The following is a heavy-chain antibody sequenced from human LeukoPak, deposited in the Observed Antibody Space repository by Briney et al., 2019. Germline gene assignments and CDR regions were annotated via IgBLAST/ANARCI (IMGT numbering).Heavy chain of an antibody. CDR1: GYTFTTYE. Sequence: ASVKVSCKASGYTFTTYEINWVRQATGQGLEWMGWINPNSGGTNYAQKFQGRVTMTRDTSISTAYMELSRLRSDDTAVYYCARAGHSSGWPYYYGMDVWGQGTTVTVSS. CDR3: ARAGHSSGWPYYYGMDV. J-gene: IGHJ6*02. D-gene: IGHD6-19*01. V-gene: IGHV1-2*02. CDR2: INPNSGGT.